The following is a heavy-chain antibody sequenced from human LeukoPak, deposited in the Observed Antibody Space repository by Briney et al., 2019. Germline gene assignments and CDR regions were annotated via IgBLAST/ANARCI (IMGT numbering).Heavy chain of an antibody. V-gene: IGHV4-34*01. D-gene: IGHD3-10*01. CDR2: VNHSGST. CDR1: GGSFSGYY. J-gene: IGHJ5*01. CDR3: ATDGMVRGPDAWFDS. Sequence: SETLSLTCAVYGGSFSGYYWSWIRQPPGKGLEWIGEVNHSGSTDYNPSLKSRVTISVDTSKNQFSLKLSSVTAADTAVYYCATDGMVRGPDAWFDSWGQGTLVPVSS.